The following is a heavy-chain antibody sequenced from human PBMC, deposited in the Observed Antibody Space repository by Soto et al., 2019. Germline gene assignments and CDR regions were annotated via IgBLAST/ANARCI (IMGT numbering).Heavy chain of an antibody. Sequence: EVQLVESGGGLVQPGGSLRLSCTASGLTFSNHYMDWVRQAPGQGLEWVGRIRNRANSYTTEYAASVKGRFTISRDDSTNSLYLQMRSLETDDTAVYFCVRAEGHCTGGTCFDVFDYWGQGTLVTVSS. V-gene: IGHV3-72*01. CDR1: GLTFSNHY. J-gene: IGHJ4*02. D-gene: IGHD2-8*02. CDR3: VRAEGHCTGGTCFDVFDY. CDR2: IRNRANSYTT.